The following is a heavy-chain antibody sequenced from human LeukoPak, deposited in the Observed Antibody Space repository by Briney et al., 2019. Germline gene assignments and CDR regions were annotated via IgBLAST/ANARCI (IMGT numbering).Heavy chain of an antibody. CDR1: GGSFSGYY. D-gene: IGHD2-15*01. Sequence: SETLSLTCAVYGGSFSGYYWSWIRQPPGKGLEWIGYIYYSGSTNYNPSLKSRVTISVDTSKNQFSLKLSSVTAADTAVYYCARQVVAATGPFGYWGQGTLVTVSS. CDR2: IYYSGST. V-gene: IGHV4-59*08. CDR3: ARQVVAATGPFGY. J-gene: IGHJ4*02.